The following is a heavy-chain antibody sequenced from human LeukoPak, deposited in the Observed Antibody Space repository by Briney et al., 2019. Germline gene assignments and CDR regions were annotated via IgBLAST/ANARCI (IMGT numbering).Heavy chain of an antibody. V-gene: IGHV4-31*03. CDR3: ANSGRQQWLDYYYYGMDV. D-gene: IGHD6-19*01. Sequence: PSETLSLTCTVSGGSISSGGYYWSWIRQHPGKGLEWIGYIYYSGSTYYNPSLKSRVTISVDTSKNQFSLKLSSVTAADTAVYYCANSGRQQWLDYYYYGMDVWGQGTTVTVSS. CDR2: IYYSGST. J-gene: IGHJ6*02. CDR1: GGSISSGGYY.